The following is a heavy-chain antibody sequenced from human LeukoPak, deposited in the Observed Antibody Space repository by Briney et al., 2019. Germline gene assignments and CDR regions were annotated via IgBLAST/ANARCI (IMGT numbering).Heavy chain of an antibody. D-gene: IGHD3-3*01. CDR1: GYTFTSYY. CDR3: ARVEGHLITIFGVVRPYYFDY. V-gene: IGHV1-46*01. J-gene: IGHJ4*02. Sequence: ASVKVSCKASGYTFTSYYMHWVRQAPGQGLEWMGIINPSGGSTSYAQKFQGRVTMTRDTSTSTVYMELSSLRSEDTAVYYCARVEGHLITIFGVVRPYYFDYWGQGTLVTVSS. CDR2: INPSGGST.